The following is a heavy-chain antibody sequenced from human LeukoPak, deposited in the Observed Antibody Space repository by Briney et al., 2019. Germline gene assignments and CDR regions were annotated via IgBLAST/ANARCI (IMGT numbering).Heavy chain of an antibody. J-gene: IGHJ6*03. CDR1: GYSISSGYY. Sequence: SETLSLTCAVSGYSISSGYYWGWIRQPPGKGLEWIGSIYHSGNTYYNPSLKSRVTISVDTSKNQFSLKLSSVTAADTAMYCCASTPTVYYYYMDVWGKGTTVTVSS. V-gene: IGHV4-38-2*01. CDR2: IYHSGNT. D-gene: IGHD1-14*01. CDR3: ASTPTVYYYYMDV.